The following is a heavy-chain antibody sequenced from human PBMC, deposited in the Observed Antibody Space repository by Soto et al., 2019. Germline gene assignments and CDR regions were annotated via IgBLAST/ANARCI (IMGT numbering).Heavy chain of an antibody. CDR3: ARGGPTSADYYYGMDV. D-gene: IGHD3-10*01. V-gene: IGHV1-18*01. CDR1: GYTFSNDG. Sequence: ASVKVSCKASGYTFSNDGINWVRQAPGQGLEWMGWISAYNGNTEYAQNFQGRVTMTTDTSTSTAYMELRSLRSDDTAVYSCARGGPTSADYYYGMDVWGLGTTVTVSS. CDR2: ISAYNGNT. J-gene: IGHJ6*02.